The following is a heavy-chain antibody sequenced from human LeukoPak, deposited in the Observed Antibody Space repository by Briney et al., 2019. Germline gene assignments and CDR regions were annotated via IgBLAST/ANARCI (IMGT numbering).Heavy chain of an antibody. Sequence: GGSLRLSCAASGFTFSSYGMHWVRQAPGKGLEWVAFIRYDGSNKYYADSVKGRFTISRDDSKKTLYLQMNSLRSDDTAVYYCARDLAFFGLSPGGQGTLVIVSS. J-gene: IGHJ4*02. CDR1: GFTFSSYG. CDR2: IRYDGSNK. CDR3: ARDLAFFGLSP. D-gene: IGHD3/OR15-3a*01. V-gene: IGHV3-30*02.